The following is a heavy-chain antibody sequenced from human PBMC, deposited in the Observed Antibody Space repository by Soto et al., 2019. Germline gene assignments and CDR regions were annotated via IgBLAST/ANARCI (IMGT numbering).Heavy chain of an antibody. CDR2: IIPIFGTA. CDR3: ARGPVDMATITVAAFDI. Sequence: QVQLVQSGAEVKKPGSSVKVSCKASGGTFSSYAISWVRQAPGQGLEWMGGIIPIFGTANYAQKFQGRVTITADESTSTAYMELSSLISEDTAVYYCARGPVDMATITVAAFDIWGQGTMVTVSS. V-gene: IGHV1-69*01. J-gene: IGHJ3*02. D-gene: IGHD5-12*01. CDR1: GGTFSSYA.